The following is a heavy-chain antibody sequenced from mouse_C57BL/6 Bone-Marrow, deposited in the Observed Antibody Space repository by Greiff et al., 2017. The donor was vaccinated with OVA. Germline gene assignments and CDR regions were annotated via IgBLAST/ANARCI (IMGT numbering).Heavy chain of an antibody. J-gene: IGHJ3*01. CDR3: ARRGYYYGSSLWFAY. Sequence: QVQLQQSGAELARPGASVMLSCKASGYTFTSYGISWVKQRTGQGLEWIGEIYPRSGNTYYNEKFKGKATLTADKSSSTAYMELRSLTSEDSAVYFCARRGYYYGSSLWFAYWGQGTLVTVSA. D-gene: IGHD1-1*01. CDR1: GYTFTSYG. V-gene: IGHV1-81*01. CDR2: IYPRSGNT.